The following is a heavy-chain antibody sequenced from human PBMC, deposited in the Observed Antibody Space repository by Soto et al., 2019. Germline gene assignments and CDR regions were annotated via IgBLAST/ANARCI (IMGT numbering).Heavy chain of an antibody. J-gene: IGHJ3*01. D-gene: IGHD3-10*02. Sequence: QITLKESGPTLVKPTQTLTLTCTFSGFSLTTSGVGVGWIRQPPGKALEWLALVYGDDDKRYTPSLKSRLTITKDTSTNQVVFTMTTMDPVDTATYFCARNIFGGYVGAFDVWCQGTRVTVSS. CDR2: VYGDDDK. CDR1: GFSLTTSGVG. V-gene: IGHV2-5*02. CDR3: ARNIFGGYVGAFDV.